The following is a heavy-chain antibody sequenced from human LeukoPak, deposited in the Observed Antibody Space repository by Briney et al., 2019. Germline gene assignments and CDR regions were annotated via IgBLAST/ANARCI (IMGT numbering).Heavy chain of an antibody. CDR1: GFTFSSYG. V-gene: IGHV3-30*03. D-gene: IGHD3-22*01. CDR3: ARERYYYDSRALDY. J-gene: IGHJ4*02. Sequence: GGSLRLPCAASGFTFSSYGMHWVRQAPGKGLEWVAVISYDGSNKYYADSVKGRFTISRDNSKNTLYLQMNSLRAEDTAVYYCARERYYYDSRALDYWGQGTLVTVSS. CDR2: ISYDGSNK.